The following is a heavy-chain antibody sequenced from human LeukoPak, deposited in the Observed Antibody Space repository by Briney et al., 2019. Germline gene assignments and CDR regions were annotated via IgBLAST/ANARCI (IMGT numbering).Heavy chain of an antibody. CDR3: ARDIAVAGGDY. V-gene: IGHV4-39*07. Sequence: SETLSLTCTVSGGSISSSSYYWGWIRQPPGKGLEWIGSIYYSGSTYYNPSLKSRVTISVDTSKNQFSLKLSSVTAADTAVYYCARDIAVAGGDYWGQGTLVTVSS. CDR2: IYYSGST. D-gene: IGHD6-19*01. CDR1: GGSISSSSYY. J-gene: IGHJ4*02.